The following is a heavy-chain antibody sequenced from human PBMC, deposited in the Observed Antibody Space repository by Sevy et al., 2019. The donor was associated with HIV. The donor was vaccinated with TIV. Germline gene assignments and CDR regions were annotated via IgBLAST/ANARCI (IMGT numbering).Heavy chain of an antibody. V-gene: IGHV4-61*02. CDR3: ARQTRSGSYSSPFDY. CDR2: IYTSGST. Sequence: SETLSLTCTVSGGSISSGSYYWSWIRQPAGKGLEWIGRIYTSGSTNYNPSLKSRVTISVDTSKNQFSLKLSSVTAADTAVYYCARQTRSGSYSSPFDYWGQGTLVTISS. D-gene: IGHD3-10*01. J-gene: IGHJ4*02. CDR1: GGSISSGSYY.